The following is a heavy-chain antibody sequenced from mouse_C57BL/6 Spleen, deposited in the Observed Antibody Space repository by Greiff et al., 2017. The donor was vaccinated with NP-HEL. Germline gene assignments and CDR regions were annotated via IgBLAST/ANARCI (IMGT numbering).Heavy chain of an antibody. J-gene: IGHJ3*01. CDR2: INPNNGGT. Sequence: EVQLQQSGPELVKPGASVKISCKASGYTFTDYYMNWVKQSHGKSLEWIGDINPNNGGTSYNQKFKGKATLTVDKSSSTAYMELRSLTSEDSAVYYCARGVVATPAWFAYWGQGTLVTVSA. D-gene: IGHD1-1*01. V-gene: IGHV1-26*01. CDR1: GYTFTDYY. CDR3: ARGVVATPAWFAY.